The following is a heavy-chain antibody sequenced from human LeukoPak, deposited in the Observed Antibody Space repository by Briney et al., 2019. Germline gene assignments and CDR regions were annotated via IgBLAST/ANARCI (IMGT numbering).Heavy chain of an antibody. CDR2: IYYSGST. Sequence: SETVSLTCTVSGGSISSYYRSWIRQPPGKGLEWIGYIYYSGSTNYNPSLKSRVTISVDTSKNQFSLKLTSVTAADTAVYYCARGVPEYYDFWSGYFYYFDYWGQGTLVTVSS. V-gene: IGHV4-59*01. D-gene: IGHD3-3*01. J-gene: IGHJ4*02. CDR1: GGSISSYY. CDR3: ARGVPEYYDFWSGYFYYFDY.